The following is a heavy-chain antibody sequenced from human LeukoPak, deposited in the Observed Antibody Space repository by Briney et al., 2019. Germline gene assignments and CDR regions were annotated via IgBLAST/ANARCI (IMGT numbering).Heavy chain of an antibody. V-gene: IGHV4-39*07. Sequence: SETLSLTCTVSGGSISSSSYYWGWIRQPPGKGLEWIGSIYYSGSTYYNPSLKSRVTISVDTSKNQFSLKLSSVTAADTAVYYCARASGSSSSLGPAYYYYYMDVWGNGTTVTVSS. J-gene: IGHJ6*03. CDR3: ARASGSSSSLGPAYYYYYMDV. CDR1: GGSISSSSYY. CDR2: IYYSGST. D-gene: IGHD6-6*01.